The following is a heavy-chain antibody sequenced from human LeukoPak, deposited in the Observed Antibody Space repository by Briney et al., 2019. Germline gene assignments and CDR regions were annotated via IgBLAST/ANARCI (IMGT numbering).Heavy chain of an antibody. Sequence: GASVKVSCKASGGTFSSYAINWVRQATGQGLEWMGWMNPNSGNTGYAQKFQGRVTMTRNTSISTAYMELSSLRSEDTAVYYCARAARGVRYFDWLLQSDSSGIFDYWGQGTLVTVSS. D-gene: IGHD3-9*01. J-gene: IGHJ4*02. CDR2: MNPNSGNT. V-gene: IGHV1-8*02. CDR3: ARAARGVRYFDWLLQSDSSGIFDY. CDR1: GGTFSSYA.